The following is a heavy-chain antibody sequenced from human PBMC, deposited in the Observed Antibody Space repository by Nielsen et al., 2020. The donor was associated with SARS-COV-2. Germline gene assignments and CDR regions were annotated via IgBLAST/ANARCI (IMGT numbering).Heavy chain of an antibody. CDR3: AREPSPRSYGDNAY. D-gene: IGHD4-17*01. Sequence: GGSLTLSCAASGFTFSSYWMSWVRQAPGKGLEWVANIKQVGSANYYADSVKGRSTISSDNAKNSLFLQMNSLRAEDTAVYYCAREPSPRSYGDNAYWGQGTLVTVSS. CDR2: IKQVGSAN. V-gene: IGHV3-7*01. CDR1: GFTFSSYW. J-gene: IGHJ4*02.